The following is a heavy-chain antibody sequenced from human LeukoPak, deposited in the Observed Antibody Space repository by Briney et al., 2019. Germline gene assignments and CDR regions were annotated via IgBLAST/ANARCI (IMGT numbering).Heavy chain of an antibody. CDR3: ARGWDYHDSSGYSLRPIDY. D-gene: IGHD3-22*01. V-gene: IGHV4-39*01. CDR2: IYYSGST. J-gene: IGHJ4*02. CDR1: GGSISSRSYY. Sequence: PSETLSLTCTVSGGSISSRSYYWGWIRQPPGKGLEWIGIIYYSGSTYSNPSLRSRVTISVDTSKNQFSLKLSSVTAADTAVYYCARGWDYHDSSGYSLRPIDYWGQGTLVTVSS.